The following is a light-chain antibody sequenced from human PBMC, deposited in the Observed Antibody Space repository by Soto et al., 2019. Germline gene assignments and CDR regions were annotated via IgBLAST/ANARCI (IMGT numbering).Light chain of an antibody. CDR3: QQSYSNPLT. CDR1: QGISSY. J-gene: IGKJ4*01. Sequence: DIQMTQSPSSLSASVGDRVTITCRASQGISSYLIWYQHKPGEAPKLLIYGASSLYSGVPSRFSGSGSGTEFTLTINSLQPEDFATYYCQQSYSNPLTFGGGTKVEIK. V-gene: IGKV1-39*01. CDR2: GAS.